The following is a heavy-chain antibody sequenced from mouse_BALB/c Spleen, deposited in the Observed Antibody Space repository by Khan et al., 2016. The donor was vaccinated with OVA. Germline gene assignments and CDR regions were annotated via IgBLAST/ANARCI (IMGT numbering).Heavy chain of an antibody. CDR2: IDPSDSET. CDR3: ARRNYGSWFAY. CDR1: GYSFTSYW. V-gene: IGHV1S126*01. Sequence: VQLQESGPQLVRPGASVKISCKASGYSFTSYWMHWVKQRPGQGLEWIGMIDPSDSETRLNQKFKDKATLTVDKSSSTAYMQLSSPTSEDSAVYYWARRNYGSWFAYWGQGTLVTVSA. D-gene: IGHD1-1*01. J-gene: IGHJ3*01.